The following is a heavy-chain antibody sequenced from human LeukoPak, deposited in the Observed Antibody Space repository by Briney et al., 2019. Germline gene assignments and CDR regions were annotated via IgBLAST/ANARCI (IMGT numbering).Heavy chain of an antibody. V-gene: IGHV1-69*06. Sequence: AWVKVSCKASGGTFSSYAISWVRQAPGQGLEWMGGIIPIFGTANYAQKFQGRVTITADKSTSTAYMELSSLRSEDTAVYYCAREGGAGGPGDMVRADYGMDVWGQGTTVTVSS. CDR1: GGTFSSYA. CDR3: AREGGAGGPGDMVRADYGMDV. CDR2: IIPIFGTA. J-gene: IGHJ6*02. D-gene: IGHD3-10*01.